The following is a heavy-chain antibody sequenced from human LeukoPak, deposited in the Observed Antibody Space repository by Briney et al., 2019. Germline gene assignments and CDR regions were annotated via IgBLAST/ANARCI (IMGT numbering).Heavy chain of an antibody. J-gene: IGHJ3*02. Sequence: GGSLRLSCAASGFTFSDYYMSWIRQAPGKGLEWVSAISGSDRGDMTFYADSVKGRFTISRDNSKNTLYLQMNSLRAEDTAVYYCARDREELRDHDAFDIWGQGTMVTVSS. CDR3: ARDREELRDHDAFDI. CDR2: ISGSDRGDMT. CDR1: GFTFSDYY. D-gene: IGHD1-26*01. V-gene: IGHV3-23*01.